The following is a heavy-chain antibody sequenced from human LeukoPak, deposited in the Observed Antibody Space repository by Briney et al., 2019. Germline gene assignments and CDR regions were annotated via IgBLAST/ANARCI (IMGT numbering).Heavy chain of an antibody. V-gene: IGHV5-51*01. CDR3: ATLPHTEFHY. J-gene: IGHJ4*02. CDR1: GYPFTSYW. CDR2: IHPDDSDT. Sequence: GASLQISCKGSGYPFTSYWIGWVRQMPGKGLEWMGIIHPDDSDTRYSPSFQGQVTISADKSISTSYLQWSSLKASDTAMYYCATLPHTEFHYWGQGTLVTVSS. D-gene: IGHD2-8*02.